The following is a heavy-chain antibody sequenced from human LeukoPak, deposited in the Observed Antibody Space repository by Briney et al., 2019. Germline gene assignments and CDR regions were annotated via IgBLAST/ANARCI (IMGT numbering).Heavy chain of an antibody. J-gene: IGHJ6*02. CDR3: ARGDGMDV. V-gene: IGHV3-23*01. Sequence: GGSLRLSCAASGFTFSSYAMSWVRQAPGKGLEWVSAISGSGGSTYYADSVKGRFTISRDNSENTLFLQLNSLRADDTAVYYCARGDGMDVWGQGTTVTVSS. CDR1: GFTFSSYA. CDR2: ISGSGGST.